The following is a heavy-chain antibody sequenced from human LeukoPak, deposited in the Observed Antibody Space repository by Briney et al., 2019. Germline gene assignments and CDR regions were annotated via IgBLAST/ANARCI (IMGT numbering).Heavy chain of an antibody. CDR1: GFTFCSYS. V-gene: IGHV3-21*01. J-gene: IGHJ4*02. Sequence: GGSLRLSCAASGFTFCSYSMNWVRQAPGKGLEWVSSISSSSSYISYADSVKGRFTISRDNAKNSLDLQMNSLRAEDTAVYYCAIDRYSSGWYTFDYWGQGTLVTVSS. CDR3: AIDRYSSGWYTFDY. D-gene: IGHD6-19*01. CDR2: ISSSSSYI.